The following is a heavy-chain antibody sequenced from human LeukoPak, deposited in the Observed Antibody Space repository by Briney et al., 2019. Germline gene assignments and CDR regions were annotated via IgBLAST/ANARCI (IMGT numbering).Heavy chain of an antibody. CDR1: GFTFSNYP. V-gene: IGHV3-23*01. CDR2: ISGSDGST. D-gene: IGHD5-24*01. CDR3: AKCKRERWLQLSPFDY. J-gene: IGHJ4*01. Sequence: PGGSLRLSCAASGFTFSNYPMSWVRQAPGKGLEWVSGISGSDGSTHYADSVKGRFTISRDNSKNTLYLQMNSLRAEDTAVYYCAKCKRERWLQLSPFDYWGHGTLVTVSS.